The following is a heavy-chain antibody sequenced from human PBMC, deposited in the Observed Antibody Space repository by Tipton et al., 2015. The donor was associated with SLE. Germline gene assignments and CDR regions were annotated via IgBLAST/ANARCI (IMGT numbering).Heavy chain of an antibody. Sequence: GLVKPSETLSLTCAVSGGSIDNSGYFWGWVRQSPGKGLEWIASIQSPGNTYYNPSLRSRVTISIDTSKNQFSLRVTSVTAEDAAVYYCARPVKTTMTSPAADCLHVWGRGTMVNVFS. V-gene: IGHV4-39*01. J-gene: IGHJ3*01. CDR2: IQSPGNT. D-gene: IGHD4-17*01. CDR3: ARPVKTTMTSPAADCLHV. CDR1: GGSIDNSGYF.